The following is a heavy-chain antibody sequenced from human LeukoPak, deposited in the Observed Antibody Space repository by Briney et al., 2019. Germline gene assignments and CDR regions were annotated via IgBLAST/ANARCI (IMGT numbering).Heavy chain of an antibody. J-gene: IGHJ5*02. D-gene: IGHD6-19*01. V-gene: IGHV3-48*04. Sequence: HPGGSLRLSCAASGFTFSSYAMHWVRQAPGKGLEWVSYISSSGSTIYYADSVKGRFTISRDNAKNSLYLQMNSLRAEDTAVYYCARVPLGSGWSSDPWGQGTLVTVSS. CDR3: ARVPLGSGWSSDP. CDR2: ISSSGSTI. CDR1: GFTFSSYA.